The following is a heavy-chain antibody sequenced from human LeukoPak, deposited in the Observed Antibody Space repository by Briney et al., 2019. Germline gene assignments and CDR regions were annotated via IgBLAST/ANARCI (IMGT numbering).Heavy chain of an antibody. J-gene: IGHJ4*02. D-gene: IGHD6-19*01. CDR3: ARDGSSGWYWVDY. V-gene: IGHV3-33*01. Sequence: GGSLRLSCAASGFTFSSYGMHWVRQAPGKGLEWVAVIWYDGSNKYYADSVKGRFIISRDNSKNTLYLQMNSLRAEDTAVYYCARDGSSGWYWVDYWGQGTLVTVSS. CDR2: IWYDGSNK. CDR1: GFTFSSYG.